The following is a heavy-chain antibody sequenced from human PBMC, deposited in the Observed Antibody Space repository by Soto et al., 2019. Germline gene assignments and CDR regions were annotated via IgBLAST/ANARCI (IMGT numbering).Heavy chain of an antibody. J-gene: IGHJ6*02. CDR3: ARPTDFYYYAMDV. CDR2: ISGHNGNT. V-gene: IGHV1-18*01. CDR1: GYTFTSFG. Sequence: QVPLVQSGADVKKPGASVKVSCKASGYTFTSFGINWVRQAPGQGLEWMGWISGHNGNTNYAQNLQDRVTMTRDTSTSTAYMELRSLRSDDTAVYYCARPTDFYYYAMDVWGQGTTVTVSS.